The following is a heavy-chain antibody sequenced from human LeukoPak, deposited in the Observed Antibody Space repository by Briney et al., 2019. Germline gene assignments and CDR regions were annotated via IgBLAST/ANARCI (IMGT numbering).Heavy chain of an antibody. V-gene: IGHV3-23*01. D-gene: IGHD3-16*02. J-gene: IGHJ4*02. CDR1: GFTFSDYA. Sequence: GGSLRLSCAASGFTFSDYAMSWVRQAAGKGLEWVSGISDTGRRTYYTDSVQGRFTISRDESKKTVYLLMNTLIAEDTAVYFCARHDSFIPYWGQGTLVTVSS. CDR3: ARHDSFIPY. CDR2: ISDTGRRT.